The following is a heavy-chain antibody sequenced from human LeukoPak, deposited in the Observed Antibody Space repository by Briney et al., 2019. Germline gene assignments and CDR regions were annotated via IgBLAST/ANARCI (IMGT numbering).Heavy chain of an antibody. V-gene: IGHV3-23*01. J-gene: IGHJ5*02. Sequence: PGGSLRLSCAASEFTFSSYSMDWVRQAPGKGLEWVAAISASGAGTYYADSVKGRFTISRDNSKNTLYLQVNSLRAEDTAIYYCARDRYCSGGKCDIWFDPWGQGTLVTVSS. D-gene: IGHD2-15*01. CDR1: EFTFSSYS. CDR3: ARDRYCSGGKCDIWFDP. CDR2: ISASGAGT.